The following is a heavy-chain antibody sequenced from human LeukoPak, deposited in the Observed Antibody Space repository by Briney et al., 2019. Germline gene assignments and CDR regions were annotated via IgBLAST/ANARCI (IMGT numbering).Heavy chain of an antibody. Sequence: SETLSLTCTVSGGSISSYYWSWIRQPPGKGLEWIGYTYYSGSTNYNPSLKSRVTISVDTSKNQFSLKLSSVTAADTAVYYCARRVAVAGQFYYYYYMDVWGKGTTVTVSS. CDR3: ARRVAVAGQFYYYYYMDV. J-gene: IGHJ6*03. CDR1: GGSISSYY. CDR2: TYYSGST. D-gene: IGHD6-19*01. V-gene: IGHV4-59*01.